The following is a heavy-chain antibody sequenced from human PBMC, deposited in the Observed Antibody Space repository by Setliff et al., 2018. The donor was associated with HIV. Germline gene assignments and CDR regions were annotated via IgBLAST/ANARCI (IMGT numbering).Heavy chain of an antibody. CDR1: GGNFRSYG. CDR3: VRGVQSPPHYSYYYMDV. Sequence: GASVKVSCKASGGNFRSYGISWVRQAPGQGLEWMGGIIPMSGVPDYAQKFQGRVTFTADKSTSTAYMELTSLRFDDTAMYYCVRGVQSPPHYSYYYMDVWGEGTMVTVSS. CDR2: IIPMSGVP. V-gene: IGHV1-69*10. J-gene: IGHJ6*03. D-gene: IGHD3-3*01.